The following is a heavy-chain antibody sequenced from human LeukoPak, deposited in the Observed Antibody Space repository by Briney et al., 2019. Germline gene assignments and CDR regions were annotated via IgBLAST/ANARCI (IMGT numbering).Heavy chain of an antibody. J-gene: IGHJ6*02. Sequence: GGSLRLSCAASGFTFSNYAMHWVRQAPGEGLEYVSAISSNGGSKYYADSEKGRFTISRDNSKNSLFLQMGSLRVEDMAVYYCARGLRAYYYYGMDVWGQGTTVTVSS. V-gene: IGHV3-64*02. D-gene: IGHD3-3*01. CDR3: ARGLRAYYYYGMDV. CDR1: GFTFSNYA. CDR2: ISSNGGSK.